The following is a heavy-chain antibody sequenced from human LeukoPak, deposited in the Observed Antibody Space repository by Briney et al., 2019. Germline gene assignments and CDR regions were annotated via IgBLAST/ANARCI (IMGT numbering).Heavy chain of an antibody. CDR1: GFTFTKCA. V-gene: IGHV3-7*01. Sequence: GGSLRLSCVASGFTFTKCAMSWVRQAPGKGLEWVANIKQDGSEKYYVDSVKGRFTISRDNAKNSLYLQMNSLRAEDTAVYYCAREEFMVRGVIDYWGQGTLVTVPS. CDR2: IKQDGSEK. J-gene: IGHJ4*02. CDR3: AREEFMVRGVIDY. D-gene: IGHD3-10*01.